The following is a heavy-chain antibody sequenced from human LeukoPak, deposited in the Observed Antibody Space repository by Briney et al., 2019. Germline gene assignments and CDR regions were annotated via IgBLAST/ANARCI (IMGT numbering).Heavy chain of an antibody. J-gene: IGHJ3*02. CDR3: ARDPKGSDAFDI. Sequence: SETLSLTCAVYGGSFSGYYWSWIRQPPGKGLEWIGEINHSGSTNYNPSLKSRVTISVDRSKNQFSLKLSSVTAADTAVYYCARDPKGSDAFDIWGQGTMVTVSS. D-gene: IGHD2-15*01. CDR2: INHSGST. CDR1: GGSFSGYY. V-gene: IGHV4-34*01.